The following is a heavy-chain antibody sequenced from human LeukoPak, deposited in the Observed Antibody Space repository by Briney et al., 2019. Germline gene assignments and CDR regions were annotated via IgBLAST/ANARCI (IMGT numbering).Heavy chain of an antibody. Sequence: GGSLRLSCAASGFTFSSYWMSWVRQAPGKGLEWVANIKQDGSEKYYVDSVKGRFTISRDNAKNSLYLQMNSLRAEDTAVYYCARDSEQLGYYYYYMDVWGKGTTVTVSS. CDR2: IKQDGSEK. J-gene: IGHJ6*03. CDR3: ARDSEQLGYYYYYMDV. D-gene: IGHD1-1*01. CDR1: GFTFSSYW. V-gene: IGHV3-7*03.